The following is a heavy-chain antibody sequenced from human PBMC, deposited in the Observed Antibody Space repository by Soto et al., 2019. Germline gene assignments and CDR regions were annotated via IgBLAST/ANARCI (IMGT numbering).Heavy chain of an antibody. J-gene: IGHJ4*02. V-gene: IGHV1-8*01. CDR3: AREGGYSYGFGY. Sequence: QVQLVQSGAEVKKPGASVKVSCKASGYTFTSYDINWVRQATGQGLEWMGWMNPNSGNTAYAQKFQGRVTMTRNTSISTAYMELRSRRSEDTAVYYCAREGGYSYGFGYWGQGTLVTVSS. CDR1: GYTFTSYD. D-gene: IGHD5-18*01. CDR2: MNPNSGNT.